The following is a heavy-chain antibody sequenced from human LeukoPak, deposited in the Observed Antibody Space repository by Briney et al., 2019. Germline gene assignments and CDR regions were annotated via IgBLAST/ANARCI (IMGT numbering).Heavy chain of an antibody. Sequence: GGSLRLSCAASGFTFSSYGIHWARQAPGKGLEWVALISYDGSDKFFADSVRGRFTISRDNSKNTLYLQMNSLRVEDTAVYYCAKDLATKYSLDYWGQGILVTVSS. D-gene: IGHD5-12*01. CDR2: ISYDGSDK. V-gene: IGHV3-30*18. CDR3: AKDLATKYSLDY. CDR1: GFTFSSYG. J-gene: IGHJ4*02.